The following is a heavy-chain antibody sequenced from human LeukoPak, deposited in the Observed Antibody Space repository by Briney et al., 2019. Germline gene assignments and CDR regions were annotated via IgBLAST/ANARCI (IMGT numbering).Heavy chain of an antibody. Sequence: SGPALVKPTQTLTLTCTFSGFSLSAPEMCVTWIRQPPGKALEWLARIDWDDDKFYSPSLRTRLTISKDTPKNQVVLRMTNMDPVDTGTYYCARMTPDSPSFDYWGQGALITVSS. CDR3: ARMTPDSPSFDY. CDR2: IDWDDDK. CDR1: GFSLSAPEMC. V-gene: IGHV2-70*17. D-gene: IGHD2-15*01. J-gene: IGHJ4*02.